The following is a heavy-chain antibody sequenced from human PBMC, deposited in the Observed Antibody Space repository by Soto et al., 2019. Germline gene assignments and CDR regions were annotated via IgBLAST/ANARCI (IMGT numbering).Heavy chain of an antibody. CDR3: ARHGPYDFWSGYHEAHFDY. CDR1: GGSFSGYY. Sequence: LSLTCAVYGGSFSGYYWSWIRQPPGKGLELIGEINHSGSTNYNPSLKSRVTISVDTSKNQFSLKLSSVTAADTAVYYCARHGPYDFWSGYHEAHFDYWGQGTLVTISS. J-gene: IGHJ4*02. CDR2: INHSGST. D-gene: IGHD3-3*01. V-gene: IGHV4-34*01.